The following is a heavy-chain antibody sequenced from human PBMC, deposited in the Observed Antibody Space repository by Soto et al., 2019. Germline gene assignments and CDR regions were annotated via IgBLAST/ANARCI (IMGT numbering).Heavy chain of an antibody. CDR2: ISTYSGDT. CDR3: ARHHGPTTSENWFDP. D-gene: IGHD5-12*01. V-gene: IGHV1-18*01. CDR1: GYTFFTYD. Sequence: QVHLVQSGVEVKTPGASVKVSCQASGYTFFTYDISWVRQAPGQGLEWMGWISTYSGDTKYAQKFQGRVTMTTDTSKTTAYRELRSLRSDDTAVYYCARHHGPTTSENWFDPWGQGTLVTVSS. J-gene: IGHJ5*02.